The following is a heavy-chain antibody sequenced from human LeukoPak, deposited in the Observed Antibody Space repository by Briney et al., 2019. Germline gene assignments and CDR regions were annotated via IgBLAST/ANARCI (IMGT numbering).Heavy chain of an antibody. CDR2: INHSGST. V-gene: IGHV4-34*01. CDR3: ARENGGTFDY. CDR1: GGSFSGYY. J-gene: IGHJ4*02. Sequence: SETLSLTCAVYGGSFSGYYWSWIRQPPGKGLEWIGEINHSGSTNYNPSLKSRVTISVDTSKNQFSLKLSSVTAADTAVYYCARENGGTFDYCGQGTLVTVSS. D-gene: IGHD4-23*01.